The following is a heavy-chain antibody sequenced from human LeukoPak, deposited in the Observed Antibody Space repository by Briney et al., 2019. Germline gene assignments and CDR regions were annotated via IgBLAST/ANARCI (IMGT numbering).Heavy chain of an antibody. V-gene: IGHV3-74*01. D-gene: IGHD3-10*01. Sequence: GGSLRLSCAASGFTFRSYWMHWVRQAPGKGLVCVSRINSDGSSTNYADSVKGRFTISRDNAKNSLYLQMNSLRAEDTAVYYCAREQYGSGSLDYWGQGTLVTVSS. J-gene: IGHJ4*02. CDR1: GFTFRSYW. CDR3: AREQYGSGSLDY. CDR2: INSDGSST.